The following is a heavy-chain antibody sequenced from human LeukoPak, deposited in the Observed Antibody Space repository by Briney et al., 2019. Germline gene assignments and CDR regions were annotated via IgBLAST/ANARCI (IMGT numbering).Heavy chain of an antibody. CDR2: IYSGGST. CDR1: GFTVSSNY. J-gene: IGHJ4*02. V-gene: IGHV3-53*01. D-gene: IGHD3-10*01. CDR3: ARDPSYYYGSGSYYNSY. Sequence: GGSLRLSCAASGFTVSSNYMSWVRQAPGKGLEWVSVIYSGGSTYYADSVKGRFTISRDNSKNTLYLQMNSLRAEDTAVYYCARDPSYYYGSGSYYNSYWGQGTLVTVSS.